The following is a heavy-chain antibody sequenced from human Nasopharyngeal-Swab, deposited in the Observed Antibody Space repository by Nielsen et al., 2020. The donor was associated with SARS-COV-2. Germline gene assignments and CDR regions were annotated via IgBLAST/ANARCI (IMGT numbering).Heavy chain of an antibody. J-gene: IGHJ5*02. D-gene: IGHD6-6*01. CDR2: IDPSDSYT. CDR3: ARSGYSSSLGGFIA. CDR1: GYSFTSYW. V-gene: IGHV5-10-1*01. Sequence: GGSLRLSCKGSGYSFTSYWISWVRQMPGKGLEWMGSIDPSDSYTNYSPSFQGHVTISADKSISTAYLQWSSLKASDTAMYYCARSGYSSSLGGFIAWGQGTLVTVSS.